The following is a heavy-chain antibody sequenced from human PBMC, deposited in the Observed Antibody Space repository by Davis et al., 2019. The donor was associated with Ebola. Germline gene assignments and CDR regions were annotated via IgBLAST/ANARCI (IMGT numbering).Heavy chain of an antibody. CDR1: GFTFSDYY. CDR2: SSTSDEHI. Sequence: GESLKISCAASGFTFSDYYMSWIRQAPGKGPEWVAHSSTSDEHISYAESVKGRFTVSRDNAQNSLHLQMNSLRDEDTGVYYCARRILISSRGAMDVWGQGTTVTVSS. D-gene: IGHD2-15*01. J-gene: IGHJ6*02. CDR3: ARRILISSRGAMDV. V-gene: IGHV3-11*06.